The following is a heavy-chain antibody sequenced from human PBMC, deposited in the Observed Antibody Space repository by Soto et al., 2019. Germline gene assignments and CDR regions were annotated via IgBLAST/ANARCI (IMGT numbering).Heavy chain of an antibody. Sequence: EVQLVESGGGLVQPGGSLRLSCAAYGFTFSSYSMNWVRQAPGKGLEWVSYISSSSSTIYYADSVKGRFTISRDNAKNSLYLQMNSLRAEDTAVYYCARDKYGSGSYYYAFDIWGQGTMVTVSS. CDR1: GFTFSSYS. CDR3: ARDKYGSGSYYYAFDI. V-gene: IGHV3-48*01. CDR2: ISSSSSTI. J-gene: IGHJ3*02. D-gene: IGHD3-10*01.